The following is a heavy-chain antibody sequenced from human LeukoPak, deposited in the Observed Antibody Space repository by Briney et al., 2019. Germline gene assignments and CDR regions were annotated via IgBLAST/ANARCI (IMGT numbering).Heavy chain of an antibody. Sequence: SSVKVSCKASGYTFTSYYMHWVRQAPGQGLEWMGIINPSGGSTSYAQKFQGRVTMTRDTSTSTVYMELSSLRSEDTAVYYCARTTNDYDSSGYYENWGQGTLVTVSS. V-gene: IGHV1-46*01. CDR3: ARTTNDYDSSGYYEN. D-gene: IGHD3-22*01. CDR1: GYTFTSYY. CDR2: INPSGGST. J-gene: IGHJ4*02.